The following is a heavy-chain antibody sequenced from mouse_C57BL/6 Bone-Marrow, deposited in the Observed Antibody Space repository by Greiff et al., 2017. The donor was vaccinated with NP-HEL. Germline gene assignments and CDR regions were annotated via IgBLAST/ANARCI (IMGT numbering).Heavy chain of an antibody. Sequence: EVQLVESGAELVRPGASVKLSCTASGFNIKDDYMHWVKQRPEQGLEWIGWIDPENGDTEYASKFQGKATITADTSSNTAYLQLSCLTSEDTAVYYCTTPIYYGYDGDYWGQGTTLTVSS. CDR2: IDPENGDT. J-gene: IGHJ2*01. D-gene: IGHD2-2*01. CDR3: TTPIYYGYDGDY. CDR1: GFNIKDDY. V-gene: IGHV14-4*01.